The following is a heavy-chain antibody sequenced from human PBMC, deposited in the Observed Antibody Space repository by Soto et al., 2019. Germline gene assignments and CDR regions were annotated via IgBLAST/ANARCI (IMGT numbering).Heavy chain of an antibody. J-gene: IGHJ5*02. V-gene: IGHV4-31*03. CDR2: ISYRGIT. CDR1: GGSFSSGAYH. CDR3: ARMSATGTRWFDP. Sequence: QVQLQESGPGLMKPSQTLSLTCTVSGGSFSSGAYHWSWVRQHPGQGLEWIASISYRGITYSNPSLKSRLSMSVDTSKNQFSLNLTSVTAADTAVYHCARMSATGTRWFDPWGQGTLVTVSS. D-gene: IGHD6-13*01.